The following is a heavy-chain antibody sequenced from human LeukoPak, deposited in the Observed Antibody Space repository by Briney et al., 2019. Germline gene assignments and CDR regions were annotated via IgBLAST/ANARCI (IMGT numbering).Heavy chain of an antibody. CDR2: INHSGST. J-gene: IGHJ4*02. D-gene: IGHD3-22*01. CDR3: ARGANYYDSNGYYSPNFDY. CDR1: GGSFSGYY. V-gene: IGHV4-34*01. Sequence: SETLSLTCAVYGGSFSGYYWSWIRQPPGKGLEWIGEINHSGSTYYNPSLKSRVTISVDTSKNQFSLKLSSVTAADTAVYYCARGANYYDSNGYYSPNFDYWGQGTLVTVSS.